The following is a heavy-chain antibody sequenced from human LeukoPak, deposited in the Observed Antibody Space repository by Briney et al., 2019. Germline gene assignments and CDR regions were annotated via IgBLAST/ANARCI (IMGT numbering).Heavy chain of an antibody. D-gene: IGHD2-15*01. J-gene: IGHJ4*02. CDR2: TYYRSKWYN. CDR3: ARDGYCSGGSCYRPVQGFDY. CDR1: GDSVSSNSAA. Sequence: SQTLSLTCAISGDSVSSNSAAWNWIRQSPSRGLEWLGRTYYRSKWYNDYAVSVKSRITINPDTSKNQFSLQLNSVTPEDTAVYYCARDGYCSGGSCYRPVQGFDYWGQGTLVTVSS. V-gene: IGHV6-1*01.